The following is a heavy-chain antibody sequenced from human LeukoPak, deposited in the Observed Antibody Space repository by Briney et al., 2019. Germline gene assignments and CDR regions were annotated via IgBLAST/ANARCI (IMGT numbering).Heavy chain of an antibody. J-gene: IGHJ4*02. D-gene: IGHD3-3*01. CDR1: GGSISSYY. CDR3: ARETYYDFWSGYSHLLLFGY. V-gene: IGHV4-59*04. CDR2: IYYSGST. Sequence: SETLSLTCTVSGGSISSYYWSWIRQPPGKGLEWIGYIYYSGSTYYNPSLKSRVTISVDTSKNQFSLKLSSVTAADTAVYYCARETYYDFWSGYSHLLLFGYWGQGTLVTVSS.